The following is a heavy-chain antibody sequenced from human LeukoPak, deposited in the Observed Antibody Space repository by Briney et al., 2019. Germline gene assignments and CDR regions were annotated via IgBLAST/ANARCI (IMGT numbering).Heavy chain of an antibody. CDR2: IWYDASNK. Sequence: PGGSLRLSCAASGFTFNSYAMHWVRQAPGKGLEWVAVIWYDASNKYDADSVKGRFTISRDNSKNTQYLQMNSLRDDDTAVYYCVRGVGVSRFNYFDPWGQGTLVTVSS. V-gene: IGHV3-33*08. CDR1: GFTFNSYA. J-gene: IGHJ5*02. CDR3: VRGVGVSRFNYFDP. D-gene: IGHD1-26*01.